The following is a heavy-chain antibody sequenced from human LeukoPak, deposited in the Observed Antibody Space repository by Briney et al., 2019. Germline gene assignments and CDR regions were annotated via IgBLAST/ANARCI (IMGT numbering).Heavy chain of an antibody. CDR2: ISSSSTYI. Sequence: GGSLRLSCTASGFIFSSFTMTWVRQAPGKGLEWVSPISSSSTYIYYADSVKGRFTISRDNAKNSLYLQMNSLRAEDTAVYYCARDGYGVNSADYWGQGTLVTVSS. CDR3: ARDGYGVNSADY. CDR1: GFIFSSFT. J-gene: IGHJ4*02. D-gene: IGHD4-23*01. V-gene: IGHV3-21*01.